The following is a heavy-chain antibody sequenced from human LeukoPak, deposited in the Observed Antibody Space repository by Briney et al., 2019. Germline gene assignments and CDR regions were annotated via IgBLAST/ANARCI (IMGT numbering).Heavy chain of an antibody. Sequence: SETLSLTCTVSGGSISSYYWSWIRQPAGKGLEWIGRIYNSGITNYNPSLKSRVTMSMDTSMNQFSLKLRSLTAADTAVYYCARDYGDFPAYYFEYWGQGTLVTVSS. D-gene: IGHD4-17*01. CDR1: GGSISSYY. CDR3: ARDYGDFPAYYFEY. CDR2: IYNSGIT. J-gene: IGHJ4*02. V-gene: IGHV4-4*07.